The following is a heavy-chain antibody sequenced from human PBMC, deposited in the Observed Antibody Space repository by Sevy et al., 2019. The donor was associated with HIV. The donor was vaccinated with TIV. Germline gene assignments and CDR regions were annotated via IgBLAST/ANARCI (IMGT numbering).Heavy chain of an antibody. D-gene: IGHD3-16*01. J-gene: IGHJ3*02. V-gene: IGHV4-34*01. CDR1: GGSFSGYY. CDR3: ARRGGSGAFDI. CDR2: INHSGST. Sequence: SETLSLTCAVYGGSFSGYYWSWIRQPPGKGLEWIGEINHSGSTNSNPSLKSRVTISVHTSKNQFSLKLSSVTAADTAVYYCARRGGSGAFDIWGRGTMVTVSS.